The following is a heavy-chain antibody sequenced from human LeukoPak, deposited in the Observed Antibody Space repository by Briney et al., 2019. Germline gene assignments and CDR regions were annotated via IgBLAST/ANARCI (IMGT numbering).Heavy chain of an antibody. D-gene: IGHD2/OR15-2a*01. J-gene: IGHJ1*01. CDR2: INHSGST. Sequence: TSETLSLTCAVYGGSFSGYYWSWIRQPPGKGLEWIGEINHSGSTNYNPSLKSRVTISVDTSKNQFSLKLSSVTAADTAVYYCARRRIKADFQHWGQGTQVTVSS. CDR1: GGSFSGYY. CDR3: ARRRIKADFQH. V-gene: IGHV4-34*01.